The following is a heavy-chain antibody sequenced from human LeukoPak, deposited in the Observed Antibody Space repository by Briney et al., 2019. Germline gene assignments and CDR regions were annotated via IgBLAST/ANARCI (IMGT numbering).Heavy chain of an antibody. Sequence: SETLSLTCAVYGGSFSGYYWSWIRQPPGKGLEWIGEINHSGSTNYNPSLKSRVTISVDTSKNQFSLKLSSVTAADTAVYYCARGSSGGSGSYYIVWGQGTLVTVSS. V-gene: IGHV4-34*01. CDR1: GGSFSGYY. CDR3: ARGSSGGSGSYYIV. J-gene: IGHJ4*02. D-gene: IGHD3-10*01. CDR2: INHSGST.